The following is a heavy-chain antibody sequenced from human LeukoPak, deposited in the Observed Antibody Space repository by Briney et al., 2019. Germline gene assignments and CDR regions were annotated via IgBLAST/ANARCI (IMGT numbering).Heavy chain of an antibody. J-gene: IGHJ6*03. CDR3: ARNDYDFWSGYEQSYMDV. D-gene: IGHD3-3*01. V-gene: IGHV1-8*01. CDR1: GYTFTSYD. CDR2: MNPNSGNT. Sequence: PVASVKVSCKASGYTFTSYDINWVRQATGQGLEWMGWMNPNSGNTGYALKFQGRVTMTRNTSISTAYMELSSLRSEDTAVYYCARNDYDFWSGYEQSYMDVWGKGTTVTVSS.